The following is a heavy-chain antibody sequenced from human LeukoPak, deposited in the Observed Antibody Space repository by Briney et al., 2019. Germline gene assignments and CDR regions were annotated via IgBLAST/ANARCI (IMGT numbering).Heavy chain of an antibody. D-gene: IGHD2-15*01. Sequence: ASVKVSCKASGYTFTSYGISWVRQAPGQGLEWMGWISAYNGNTNYAQKLQGRVTMTTDTSTSTAYMELRSLRSDDTAVYYCARDRGTCGGSCYQSDYWGQGTLVTVSS. CDR1: GYTFTSYG. CDR2: ISAYNGNT. J-gene: IGHJ4*02. V-gene: IGHV1-18*01. CDR3: ARDRGTCGGSCYQSDY.